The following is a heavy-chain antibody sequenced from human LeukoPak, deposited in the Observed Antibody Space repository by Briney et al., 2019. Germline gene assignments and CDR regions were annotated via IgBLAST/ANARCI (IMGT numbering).Heavy chain of an antibody. CDR3: ARYDNSGSALEN. J-gene: IGHJ4*02. Sequence: PSETLSLTCTVSGGSISSYYWSWIRQPPGKGLEWIGYIYYSGSTNYKPSLKSRVTISVDTSKNQFSLKLSSVTAADTAVYYCARYDNSGSALENWGQGTLVTVS. D-gene: IGHD3-22*01. V-gene: IGHV4-59*01. CDR1: GGSISSYY. CDR2: IYYSGST.